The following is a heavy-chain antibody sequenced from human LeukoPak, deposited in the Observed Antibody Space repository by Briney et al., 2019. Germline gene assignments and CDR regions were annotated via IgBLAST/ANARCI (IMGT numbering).Heavy chain of an antibody. CDR2: IYYSGST. Sequence: PSETLSLTCTVSGGSISSSSSYWGWIRQPPGKGLEWIGYIYYSGSTNYNPSLKSRVTISVDTSKNQFSLKLSSVTAADTAVYYCARSSRAMILGYWGQGTLVTVSS. CDR1: GGSISSSSSY. D-gene: IGHD3/OR15-3a*01. J-gene: IGHJ4*02. V-gene: IGHV4-61*05. CDR3: ARSSRAMILGY.